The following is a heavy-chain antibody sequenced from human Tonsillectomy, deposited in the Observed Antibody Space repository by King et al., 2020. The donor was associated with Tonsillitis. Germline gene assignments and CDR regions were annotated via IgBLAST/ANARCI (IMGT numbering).Heavy chain of an antibody. CDR1: GFTFSNYG. D-gene: IGHD2/OR15-2a*01. V-gene: IGHV3-21*03. J-gene: IGHJ3*02. CDR3: ARVGHFYDAVDI. CDR2: ISANGNYI. Sequence: VQLVESGGGLVKPGGPLRLSCAASGFTFSNYGINWVRQAPGKGLEWVSSISANGNYIYYADSVRGRFTISRDNAKNSLYLQMNSLRADDTAMYYCARVGHFYDAVDIWGQGTMVTVSS.